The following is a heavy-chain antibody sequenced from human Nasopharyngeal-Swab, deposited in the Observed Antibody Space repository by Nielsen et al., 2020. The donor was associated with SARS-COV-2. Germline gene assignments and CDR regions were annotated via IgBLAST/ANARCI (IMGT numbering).Heavy chain of an antibody. Sequence: GESLKISCAASGFTFSSYSINWVRQAPGKGLEWVSSISSSSSYIHYADSVKGRFTISRDNAKNSLYLQMNSLRAEDTAVYYCARDFWSRYYDFWSGYYKGNYFDYWGQGTLVTVSS. CDR3: ARDFWSRYYDFWSGYYKGNYFDY. J-gene: IGHJ4*02. CDR2: ISSSSSYI. CDR1: GFTFSSYS. V-gene: IGHV3-21*01. D-gene: IGHD3-3*01.